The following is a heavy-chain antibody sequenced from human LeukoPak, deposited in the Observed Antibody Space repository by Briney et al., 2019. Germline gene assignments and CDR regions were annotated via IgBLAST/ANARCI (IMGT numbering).Heavy chain of an antibody. V-gene: IGHV1-2*02. CDR2: INLNSGGT. D-gene: IGHD3-16*01. CDR3: ARDLGDYYFDY. J-gene: IGHJ4*02. CDR1: GYTFTGYY. Sequence: ASVKVSCKASGYTFTGYYMHWVRQAPGQGLEWMGWINLNSGGTNYAQRFQGRVTMTRDTSISTAYMELSRLRSDDTAVYSCARDLGDYYFDYWGQGTLVTVSS.